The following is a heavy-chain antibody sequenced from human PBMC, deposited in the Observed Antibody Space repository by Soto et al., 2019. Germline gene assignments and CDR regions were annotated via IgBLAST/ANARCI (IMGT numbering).Heavy chain of an antibody. D-gene: IGHD6-6*01. Sequence: GSLRLSCAASGFTVSSNYMSWVRQAPGKGLEWVSVIYSGGSTYYADSVKGRFTISRHNSKNTLYLQMNSLRAEDTAVYYCASLDEYSSSPRESYFDYWGQGTLVTVSS. CDR1: GFTVSSNY. V-gene: IGHV3-53*04. J-gene: IGHJ4*02. CDR3: ASLDEYSSSPRESYFDY. CDR2: IYSGGST.